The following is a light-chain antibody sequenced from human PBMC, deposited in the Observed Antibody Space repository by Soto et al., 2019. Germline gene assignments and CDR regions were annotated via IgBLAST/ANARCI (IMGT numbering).Light chain of an antibody. V-gene: IGKV3-11*01. J-gene: IGKJ2*01. Sequence: EIVLTQSPATLSLSPGEMATLSCRASQSVSSYLAWYQQKPGQAPRLLIYDAPNRAPGIPAKFSGSESRTDFTLTISSLEPEDLAVYYCQQRSNWPMYPFGQGTKLQI. CDR2: DAP. CDR1: QSVSSY. CDR3: QQRSNWPMYP.